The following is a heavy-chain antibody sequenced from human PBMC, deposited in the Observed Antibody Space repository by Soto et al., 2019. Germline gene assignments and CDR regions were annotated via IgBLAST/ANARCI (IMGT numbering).Heavy chain of an antibody. CDR2: ISWNRATI. J-gene: IGHJ3*01. D-gene: IGHD3-3*01. V-gene: IGHV3-9*01. CDR1: GFTFGDYA. CDR3: AKDSYSDFWNTYYPGAGAFDF. Sequence: HPGGSLRLSCAASGFTFGDYAMHWVRQVPGRGLEWVSGISWNRATIEYADSVKGRFTISRDNAKNSLYLQMDSLRAEDAALYFCAKDSYSDFWNTYYPGAGAFDFWGQGTMVTVSS.